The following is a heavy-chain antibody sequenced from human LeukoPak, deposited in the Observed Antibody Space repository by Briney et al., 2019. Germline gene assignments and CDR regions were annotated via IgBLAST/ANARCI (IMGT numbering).Heavy chain of an antibody. V-gene: IGHV3-33*01. CDR3: ARDPLTSTWSPYYFTLDV. CDR2: IWYDGSNK. D-gene: IGHD6-13*01. Sequence: TGGSLRLSCAASGFTVSSYVMHWVRQAPGKGLEWVAVIWYDGSNKYYEDSVKGRFTISRDNSKNTLYLQMNSLRAEDTAVYYCARDPLTSTWSPYYFTLDVWGQGTTVSVSS. CDR1: GFTVSSYV. J-gene: IGHJ6*02.